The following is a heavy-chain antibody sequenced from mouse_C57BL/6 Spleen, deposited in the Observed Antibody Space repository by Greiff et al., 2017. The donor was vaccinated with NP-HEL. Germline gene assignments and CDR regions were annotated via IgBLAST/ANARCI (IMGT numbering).Heavy chain of an antibody. Sequence: VQLQQSGPELVKPGASVKISCKASGYSFTSYYIHWVKQRPGQGLEWIGWIYPGSGNTKYNEKFKGKATLTADTSSSTAYMQLSSLTSEDSAVYYCARMGYDYDGAWFAYWGQGTLVTVSA. J-gene: IGHJ3*01. CDR3: ARMGYDYDGAWFAY. D-gene: IGHD2-4*01. V-gene: IGHV1-66*01. CDR1: GYSFTSYY. CDR2: IYPGSGNT.